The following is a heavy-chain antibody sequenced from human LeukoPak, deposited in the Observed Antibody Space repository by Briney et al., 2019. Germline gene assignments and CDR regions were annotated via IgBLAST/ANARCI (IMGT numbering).Heavy chain of an antibody. J-gene: IGHJ5*02. CDR1: GFTFSSYS. CDR3: ARVSAMVSVSWFDP. D-gene: IGHD5-18*01. CDR2: ISSSSSYI. Sequence: GSLRLSCAASGFTFSSYSMNWVRQAPGKGLEWVSSISSSSSYIYYADSVKGRFTISRDNAKNSLYLQMNSLRAEDTAVYYCARVSAMVSVSWFDPWGQGTLVTVSS. V-gene: IGHV3-21*01.